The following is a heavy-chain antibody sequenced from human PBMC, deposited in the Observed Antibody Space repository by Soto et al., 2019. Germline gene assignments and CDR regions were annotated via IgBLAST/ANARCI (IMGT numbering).Heavy chain of an antibody. D-gene: IGHD2-15*01. CDR1: GFTFSSYA. Sequence: GGSLRLSCAASGFTFSSYAMSWVRQAPGKGLEWVSAISGSGGSTYYADSVKGRFTISRDNSKNTLYLQMNSLRAEDTAVYYCAKAPVVVVVAAYYFDYWGQGTLVTVSS. V-gene: IGHV3-23*01. CDR3: AKAPVVVVVAAYYFDY. CDR2: ISGSGGST. J-gene: IGHJ4*02.